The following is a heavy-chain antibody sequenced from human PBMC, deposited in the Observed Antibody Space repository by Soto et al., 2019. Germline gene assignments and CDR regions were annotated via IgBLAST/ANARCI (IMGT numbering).Heavy chain of an antibody. V-gene: IGHV3-74*01. D-gene: IGHD3-22*01. CDR2: IKSDGSGT. CDR1: GFTFSSYW. CDR3: ERGDGDRYDGNGYLGRH. Sequence: EVQLVESGGGLVQPGESLTLSCAASGFTFSSYWMHWVRQAPGKGLVWVSRIKSDGSGTYYADFVKGRLTISRDNAKNTLYLQMNSLIVEDTAVYFCERGDGDRYDGNGYLGRHWGQGTLVTVSS. J-gene: IGHJ4*02.